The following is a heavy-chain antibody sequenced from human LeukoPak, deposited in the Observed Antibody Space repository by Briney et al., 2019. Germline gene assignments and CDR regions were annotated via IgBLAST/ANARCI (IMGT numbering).Heavy chain of an antibody. CDR2: ISGSGGST. Sequence: GGSLRLSCAVSGFTFSSYAMSWVRQAPGKGLEWVSAISGSGGSTYYADSVKGRFTISRDNSKNTLYLQMNSLRAEDTAVYYCAKRVVAATRPYYYGMDVWGQGTTVTVSS. V-gene: IGHV3-23*01. CDR3: AKRVVAATRPYYYGMDV. J-gene: IGHJ6*02. D-gene: IGHD2-15*01. CDR1: GFTFSSYA.